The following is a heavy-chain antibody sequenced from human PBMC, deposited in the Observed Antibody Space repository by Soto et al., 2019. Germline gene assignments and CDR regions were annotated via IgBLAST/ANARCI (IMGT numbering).Heavy chain of an antibody. CDR2: ISGYNGNT. CDR1: GYTFRTHG. CDR3: ASWAGQVRDFGGPLDY. V-gene: IGHV1-18*04. J-gene: IGHJ4*02. Sequence: QVQLEQSGGEVKKPGASVKVSCKASGYTFRTHGVSWVRRAPGQGLEWMGWISGYNGNTNYAQKFQGRVTMTTETSTNTAHMELRSLRSDDTALYYCASWAGQVRDFGGPLDYWGQGTLVTVSS. D-gene: IGHD4-17*01.